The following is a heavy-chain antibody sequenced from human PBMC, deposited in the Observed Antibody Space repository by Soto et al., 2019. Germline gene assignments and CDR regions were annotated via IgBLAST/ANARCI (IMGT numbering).Heavy chain of an antibody. J-gene: IGHJ4*02. CDR1: GFSLSTSGVG. V-gene: IGHV2-5*02. Sequence: QITLKESGPPLVKPTQTLTLTCTFSGFSLSTSGVGVGWIRQPPGKALEWLALIYWDDDKRYSPSLKSRLTITKDTSKNQVVLTMTNMDPVDTATYYCVHTKELLWFGELLYYFDYWGQGTLVTVSS. CDR2: IYWDDDK. CDR3: VHTKELLWFGELLYYFDY. D-gene: IGHD3-10*01.